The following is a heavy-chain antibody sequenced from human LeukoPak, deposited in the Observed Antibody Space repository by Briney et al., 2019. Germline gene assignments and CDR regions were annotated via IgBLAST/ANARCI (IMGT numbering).Heavy chain of an antibody. V-gene: IGHV1-69*05. CDR1: GGTFSSYA. Sequence: ASVKVSCKASGGTFSSYAISWVRLAPGQGLEWMGGIIPIFGTANYAQKFQGRVTITTDESTSTAYMELSSLRSEDTAVYYCARDLVLRGYSYGGLDYWGQGTLVTVSS. D-gene: IGHD5-18*01. CDR2: IIPIFGTA. CDR3: ARDLVLRGYSYGGLDY. J-gene: IGHJ4*02.